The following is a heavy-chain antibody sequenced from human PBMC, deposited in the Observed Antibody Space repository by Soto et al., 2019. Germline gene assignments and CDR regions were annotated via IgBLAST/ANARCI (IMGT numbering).Heavy chain of an antibody. V-gene: IGHV3-30*04. Sequence: QVQLVESGGGVVQPGTSLRLSCSASGFTFSSYTMHWVRQAPGKGLEWVALISYDGRLKYYADSVKGRFTISRDSSKDTLSLQMDSLRAEDTALYYCARDGLSGQTEGFEIWGQGTMVTVSS. CDR2: ISYDGRLK. CDR1: GFTFSSYT. CDR3: ARDGLSGQTEGFEI. J-gene: IGHJ3*02. D-gene: IGHD2-21*02.